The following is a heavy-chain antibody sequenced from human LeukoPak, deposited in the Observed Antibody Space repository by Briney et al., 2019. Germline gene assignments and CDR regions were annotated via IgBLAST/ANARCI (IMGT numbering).Heavy chain of an antibody. V-gene: IGHV3-21*01. CDR3: ARGAGFGDYSNDFDY. CDR2: ISSSSSYI. Sequence: GGSLRLSCVASGFTFSSYAMNWVRQAPGKGLEWVSSISSSSSYIYYADSVKGRFTISRDNAKNSLYLQMNSLRAEDTAVYYCARGAGFGDYSNDFDYWGQGTLVTVSS. D-gene: IGHD4-11*01. CDR1: GFTFSSYA. J-gene: IGHJ4*02.